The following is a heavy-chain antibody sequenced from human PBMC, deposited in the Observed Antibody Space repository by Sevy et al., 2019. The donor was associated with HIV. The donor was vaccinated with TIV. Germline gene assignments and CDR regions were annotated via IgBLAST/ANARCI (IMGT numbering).Heavy chain of an antibody. CDR1: GGSISSYY. CDR3: VTDAGSRSYYTHYYGMDV. CDR2: IYYSGST. Sequence: SEILSLTCTVSGGSISSYYWSWIRQPPGKGLEWFGYIYYSGSTNYNPSLKSRVTISVDTSKNQYSLKLSSVTAADTAVYYCVTDAGSRSYYTHYYGMDVWGQGTTVTVSS. D-gene: IGHD3-10*01. J-gene: IGHJ6*02. V-gene: IGHV4-59*13.